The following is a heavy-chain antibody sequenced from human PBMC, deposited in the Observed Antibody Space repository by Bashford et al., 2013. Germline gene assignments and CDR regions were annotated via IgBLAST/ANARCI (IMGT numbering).Heavy chain of an antibody. D-gene: IGHD3-3*01. Sequence: ASVKVSCQASEYTLNGHYIHWVRQAPGQGLQYMGWINPDSGDTDYAQKFQGWVTMTRDTSITTTYMEMSSLKYDDTAVYYCARGRRYYDFWTENYYYYYMDVWGKGTTVTVSS. CDR2: INPDSGDT. V-gene: IGHV1-2*04. CDR1: EYTLNGHY. J-gene: IGHJ6*03. CDR3: ARGRRYYDFWTENYYYYYMDV.